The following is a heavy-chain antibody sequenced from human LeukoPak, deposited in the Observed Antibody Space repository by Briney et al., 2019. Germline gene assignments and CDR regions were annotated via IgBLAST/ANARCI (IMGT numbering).Heavy chain of an antibody. CDR3: ARVLTPSISMVRGIIDY. D-gene: IGHD3-10*01. J-gene: IGHJ4*02. CDR2: IYYSGST. CDR1: GGSISSSSYY. V-gene: IGHV4-39*07. Sequence: SETLSLTCTVSGGSISSSSYYWGWIRQPPGKGLEWIGSIYYSGSTYYNPSLKSRVTISVDTSKNQFSLKLSSVTAADTAVYYCARVLTPSISMVRGIIDYWGQGTLVTVSS.